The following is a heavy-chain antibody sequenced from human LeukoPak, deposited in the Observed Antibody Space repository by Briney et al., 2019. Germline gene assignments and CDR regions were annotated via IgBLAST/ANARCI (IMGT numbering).Heavy chain of an antibody. CDR3: ARDPFHIAAAGTKGWFDP. J-gene: IGHJ5*02. CDR2: INPSGGST. CDR1: GYTFTSYY. Sequence: ASVKVSCKASGYTFTSYYMHWVRQAPGQGLEWMGIINPSGGSTSYAQKFQGRVTMTRDMSTSTVYMELSSLRSEDTAVYYCARDPFHIAAAGTKGWFDPWGQGTLVTVSS. V-gene: IGHV1-46*01. D-gene: IGHD6-13*01.